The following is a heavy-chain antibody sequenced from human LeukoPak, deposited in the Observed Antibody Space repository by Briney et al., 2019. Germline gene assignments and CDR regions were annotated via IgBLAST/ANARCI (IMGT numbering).Heavy chain of an antibody. D-gene: IGHD5-12*01. J-gene: IGHJ6*03. CDR1: GGSISSYY. CDR3: ARVGGYRGYYYYYMDV. V-gene: IGHV4-59*01. Sequence: SETLSLTCTVSGGSISSYYWSWIRQPPGKGLEWIGYIYYSGSTNYNPSLKSRVTISVDTSKNQFSLKLSSVTAADTAVYYCARVGGYRGYYYYYMDVWGKGTTVTVSS. CDR2: IYYSGST.